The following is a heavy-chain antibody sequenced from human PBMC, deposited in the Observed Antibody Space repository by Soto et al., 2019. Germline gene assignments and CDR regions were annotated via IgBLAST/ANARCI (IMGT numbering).Heavy chain of an antibody. Sequence: EVQLVESGGGLVKPGGSLRLSCAASGFTFSSYSMNWVRQAPGKGLEWVSSISSSSSYIYYADSVKGRFTISRDNAKNSLYLQMNSLRAEDTAEYYCARAPYDADYYYGMDVWGQGTTVTVSS. CDR1: GFTFSSYS. V-gene: IGHV3-21*01. CDR3: ARAPYDADYYYGMDV. CDR2: ISSSSSYI. J-gene: IGHJ6*02. D-gene: IGHD5-12*01.